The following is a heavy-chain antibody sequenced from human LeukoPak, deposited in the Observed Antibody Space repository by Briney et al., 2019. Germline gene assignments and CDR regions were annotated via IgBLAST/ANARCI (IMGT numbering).Heavy chain of an antibody. CDR3: AAGPWELDF. Sequence: SETLSLTCTVSGGSISSSSYYWGWIRQPPGKGLEWIGSIYYSGSTYYNPFLKSRVTISVDTSKNQFSLKLSSVTAADTAMYYCAAGPWELDFWGQGTLVTVSS. V-gene: IGHV4-39*07. D-gene: IGHD1-26*01. CDR1: GGSISSSSYY. J-gene: IGHJ4*02. CDR2: IYYSGST.